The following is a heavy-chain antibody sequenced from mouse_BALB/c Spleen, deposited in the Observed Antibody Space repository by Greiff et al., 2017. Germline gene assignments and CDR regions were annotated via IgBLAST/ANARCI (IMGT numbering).Heavy chain of an antibody. D-gene: IGHD3-2*02. V-gene: IGHV1-14*01. CDR2: INPYNDGT. CDR1: GYTFTSYV. Sequence: EVQLQQSGPELVKPGASVKMSCKASGYTFTSYVMHWVKQKPGQGLEWIGYINPYNDGTKYNEKFKGKATLTSDKSSSTAYMELSSLTSEDSAVYYCARQAFFGAMDYWGQGTSVTVSS. J-gene: IGHJ4*01. CDR3: ARQAFFGAMDY.